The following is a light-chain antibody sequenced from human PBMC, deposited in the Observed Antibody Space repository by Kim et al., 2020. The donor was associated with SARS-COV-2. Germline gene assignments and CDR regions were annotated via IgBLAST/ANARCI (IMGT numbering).Light chain of an antibody. Sequence: EIVMTQSPATLSVFPGERATLSCRASQSVSSNLAWYQLKPGQAPRLLVYGASTRATGIPARFSGSGSGTEFILTISSLQSEDFTFYYCQQYNNWPVTFGQGTKVDIK. CDR1: QSVSSN. V-gene: IGKV3-15*01. CDR3: QQYNNWPVT. J-gene: IGKJ1*01. CDR2: GAS.